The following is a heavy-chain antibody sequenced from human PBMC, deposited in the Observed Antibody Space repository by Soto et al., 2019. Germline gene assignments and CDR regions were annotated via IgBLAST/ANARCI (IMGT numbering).Heavy chain of an antibody. V-gene: IGHV4-4*07. D-gene: IGHD3-9*01. CDR3: ARERRYLDWLLVLDY. J-gene: IGHJ4*02. CDR2: IYISGST. Sequence: PSETLSLTCTVSGGSISSYYWSWIRQPAGKGLEWIGRIYISGSTNYNPSLKSRVTLSVDTSKNQFSLKLSSVTATDTAVYYCARERRYLDWLLVLDYWGQGALVTVSS. CDR1: GGSISSYY.